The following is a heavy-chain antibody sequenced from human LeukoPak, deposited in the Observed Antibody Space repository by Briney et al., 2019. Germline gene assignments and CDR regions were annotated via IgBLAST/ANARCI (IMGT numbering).Heavy chain of an antibody. J-gene: IGHJ4*01. CDR3: ARGEIGSYFRFDY. CDR1: GGTFSSYA. V-gene: IGHV1-69*04. Sequence: GSSVKVSCKASGGTFSSYAISWVRQAPGQGLEWMGRIIPILGIANYAQKFQGRVTITADKSTSTAYMELSSLRSEDTAVYYCARGEIGSYFRFDYWGHGTLVTVTS. CDR2: IIPILGIA. D-gene: IGHD1-26*01.